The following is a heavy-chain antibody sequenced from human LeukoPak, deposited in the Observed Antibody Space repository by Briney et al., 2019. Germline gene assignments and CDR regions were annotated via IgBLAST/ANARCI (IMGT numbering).Heavy chain of an antibody. J-gene: IGHJ6*03. Sequence: GGSLRLSCVASASTFSSYSMNWVRQAPGKGLEWVSYISSSSSVIYYADSVKGRFTISKDNAKNSLYLQMNSLRAEDTAVYYCARSWEVAGTYGYYMDVWGKGTTVTVS. V-gene: IGHV3-48*01. CDR1: ASTFSSYS. CDR3: ARSWEVAGTYGYYMDV. D-gene: IGHD6-19*01. CDR2: ISSSSSVI.